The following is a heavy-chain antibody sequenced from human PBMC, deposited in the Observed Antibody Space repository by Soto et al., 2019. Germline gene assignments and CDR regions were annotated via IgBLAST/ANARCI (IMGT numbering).Heavy chain of an antibody. Sequence: QAQLVQSGAEVKKPGASVKVSCKASGYTFTNYGINWVRQAPGQGLEWMGWVSGYNGNTVYAQRLQGRVTMTTETSTSTAYRELTSLRSGDTAVDYGAMGGVYSGYVLNAFDFWGQGTMVTVSS. CDR2: VSGYNGNT. CDR1: GYTFTNYG. J-gene: IGHJ3*01. V-gene: IGHV1-18*01. D-gene: IGHD5-12*01. CDR3: AMGGVYSGYVLNAFDF.